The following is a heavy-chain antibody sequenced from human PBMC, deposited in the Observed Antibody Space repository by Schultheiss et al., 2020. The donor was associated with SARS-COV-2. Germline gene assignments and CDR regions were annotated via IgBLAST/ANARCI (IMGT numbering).Heavy chain of an antibody. D-gene: IGHD2-15*01. CDR3: ARADLRYCSGGSCRLDY. CDR2: ISYDGSNK. J-gene: IGHJ4*02. Sequence: GGSLRLSCAASGFTFSSYAMHWVRQAPGKGLEWVAVISYDGSNKYYADSVKGRFTISRDNSKNTLYLQMNSLRAEDTAVYYCARADLRYCSGGSCRLDYWGQGTLVTVSS. CDR1: GFTFSSYA. V-gene: IGHV3-30-3*01.